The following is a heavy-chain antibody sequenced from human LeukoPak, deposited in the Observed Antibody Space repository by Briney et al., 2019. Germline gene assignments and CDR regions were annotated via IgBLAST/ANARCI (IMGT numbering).Heavy chain of an antibody. D-gene: IGHD2-2*01. V-gene: IGHV1-69*04. J-gene: IGHJ4*02. CDR3: ARWGGYQLLQRNFDY. Sequence: SVKVSCKASGGTFSSYAISWVRQAPGQGLEWMGRIIPILGIANYAQKLQGRVTMTTDTSTSTAYMELRSLRSDDTAVYYCARWGGYQLLQRNFDYWGQGTLVTVSS. CDR2: IIPILGIA. CDR1: GGTFSSYA.